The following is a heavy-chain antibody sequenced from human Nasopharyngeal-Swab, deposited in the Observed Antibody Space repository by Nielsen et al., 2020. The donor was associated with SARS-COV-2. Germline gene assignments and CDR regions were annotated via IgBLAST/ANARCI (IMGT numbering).Heavy chain of an antibody. CDR2: VNPSGGTT. CDR3: ARNLQRLDHFYSYGLDV. D-gene: IGHD3-3*01. J-gene: IGHJ6*02. CDR1: GYTFPSYF. Sequence: ASVQVSCQASGYTFPSYFIHWVRQAPGQGLEWMGIVNPSGGTTSFAQKFQGRVTMTRDTSTSTVYMELSSLISEDTAVYYCARNLQRLDHFYSYGLDVWGQGTSVTVSS. V-gene: IGHV1-46*01.